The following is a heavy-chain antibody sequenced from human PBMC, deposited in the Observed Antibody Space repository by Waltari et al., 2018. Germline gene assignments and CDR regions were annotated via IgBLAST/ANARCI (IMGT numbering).Heavy chain of an antibody. CDR1: GGSLSSYY. J-gene: IGHJ3*02. D-gene: IGHD3-3*01. CDR2: IYTSGST. Sequence: QVQLQESGPGLVKPSEPLSLTCTVSGGSLSSYYWSWIRQPAGKGLEWIGRIYTSGSTNYNPSLKSRVTMSVDTSKNQFSLKLSSVTAADTAVYYCARAYDFWSGYYPSDAFDIWGQGTMVTVSS. CDR3: ARAYDFWSGYYPSDAFDI. V-gene: IGHV4-4*07.